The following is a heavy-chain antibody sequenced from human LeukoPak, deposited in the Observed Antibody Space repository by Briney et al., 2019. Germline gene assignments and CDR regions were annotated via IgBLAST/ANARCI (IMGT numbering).Heavy chain of an antibody. CDR2: IWHDGSYK. Sequence: GGSLRLSCAASGFTLSSYGMHWVRQAPGKGLEWVAVIWHDGSYKYYADSVKGRFTISRDNSKNTLYLQMNSLRAEDTAVYFCASGDYSSGWKLDYWGQGTLVTVSS. CDR1: GFTLSSYG. D-gene: IGHD6-19*01. V-gene: IGHV3-33*08. J-gene: IGHJ4*02. CDR3: ASGDYSSGWKLDY.